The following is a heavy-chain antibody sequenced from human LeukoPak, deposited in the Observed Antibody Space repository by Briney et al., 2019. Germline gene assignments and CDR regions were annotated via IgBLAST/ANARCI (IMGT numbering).Heavy chain of an antibody. D-gene: IGHD5-12*01. CDR2: ISSSTSYI. CDR1: GFTFSSYS. CDR3: ARDRGSTWSGYDFHNDHYFDY. J-gene: IGHJ4*02. Sequence: PGGSLRLSCAASGFTFSSYSMNWVRQAPGKGLEWVSSISSSTSYIDYADSVKGRFTISRDNAKNSLYLQMNSLRAEDTAVYYCARDRGSTWSGYDFHNDHYFDYWGQGTLVTVSS. V-gene: IGHV3-21*01.